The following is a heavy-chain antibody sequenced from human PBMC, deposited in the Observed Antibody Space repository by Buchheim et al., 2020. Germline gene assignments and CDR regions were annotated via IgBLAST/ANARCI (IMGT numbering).Heavy chain of an antibody. Sequence: QVQLQESGPGLVKPSETLSLTCTVSGGSIDTHFWGWIRQPSGKGLEWIGYIYYSGNTKYSPSLKRRVTISGDTSTNKISLYLNTVTAADTAVYYCARAKVSGGTNSYYFDYWGQGTL. CDR3: ARAKVSGGTNSYYFDY. CDR2: IYYSGNT. D-gene: IGHD6-19*01. V-gene: IGHV4-59*11. CDR1: GGSIDTHF. J-gene: IGHJ4*02.